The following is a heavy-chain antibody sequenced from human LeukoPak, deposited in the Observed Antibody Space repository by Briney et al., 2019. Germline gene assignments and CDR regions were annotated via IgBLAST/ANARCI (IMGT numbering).Heavy chain of an antibody. Sequence: GGSLRLSCAASGFTFSSYGMSWVRQAPGKGLEWVSAVSGSGGSTYYADSVKGRFTISRDNSKNTLYLQVNSLRAEDTAVYYCAKVVEMATIFDYYYYMDVWGKGTTVTVSS. CDR2: VSGSGGST. CDR3: AKVVEMATIFDYYYYMDV. J-gene: IGHJ6*03. CDR1: GFTFSSYG. V-gene: IGHV3-23*01. D-gene: IGHD5-24*01.